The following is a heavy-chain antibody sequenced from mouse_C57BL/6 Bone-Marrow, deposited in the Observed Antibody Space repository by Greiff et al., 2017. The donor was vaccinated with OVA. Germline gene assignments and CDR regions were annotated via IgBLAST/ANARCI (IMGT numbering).Heavy chain of an antibody. CDR3: ARGEHIYYDYDLFAY. D-gene: IGHD2-4*01. V-gene: IGHV1-54*01. Sequence: QVQLQQSGAELVRPGTSVKVSCKASGYAFTNYLIEWVKQRPGQGLEWIGVINPGSGGTNYNEKFKGKATLTADKSSSTAYMQLSSLTSEDSAVYFCARGEHIYYDYDLFAYWGQGTLVTVSA. CDR2: INPGSGGT. J-gene: IGHJ3*01. CDR1: GYAFTNYL.